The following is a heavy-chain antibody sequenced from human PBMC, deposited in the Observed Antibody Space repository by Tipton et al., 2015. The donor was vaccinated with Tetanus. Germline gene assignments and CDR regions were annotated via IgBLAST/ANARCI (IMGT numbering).Heavy chain of an antibody. CDR2: IYFSGRS. V-gene: IGHV4-39*01. Sequence: TLSLTCTVSGDSISSSGYYWVWIRQPPGKGLEWIGSIYFSGRSYYNPSLKSRVTISVDTSKNQFSLKLSSVTAADTAVYYCARRWLVGNGLDVWGQGTAVIVSS. J-gene: IGHJ6*02. CDR3: ARRWLVGNGLDV. CDR1: GDSISSSGYY. D-gene: IGHD5-24*01.